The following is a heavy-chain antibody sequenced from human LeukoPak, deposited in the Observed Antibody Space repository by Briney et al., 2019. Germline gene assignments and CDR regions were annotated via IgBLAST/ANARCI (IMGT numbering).Heavy chain of an antibody. CDR3: ARDRLSANAFDM. J-gene: IGHJ3*02. CDR1: GGSITNYY. Sequence: SETLSLTCSVSGGSITNYYWNWMRQPPGKGLEWIGYIPHIGSTNYNPSLKSRLTISVDRSKNQFYLKLTSVTAADTAIYYCARDRLSANAFDMWGQGTVVTVSS. CDR2: IPHIGST. V-gene: IGHV4-59*01. D-gene: IGHD2-21*02.